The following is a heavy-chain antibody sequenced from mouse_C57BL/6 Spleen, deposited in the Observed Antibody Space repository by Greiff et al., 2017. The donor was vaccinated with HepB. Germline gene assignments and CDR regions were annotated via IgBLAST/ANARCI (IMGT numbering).Heavy chain of an antibody. Sequence: VQLQQSGAELVRPGASVTLSCKASGYTFTDYEMHWVKQTPVHGLEWIGAIDPETGGTAYNQKFKGKAILTADKSSSTAYMELRSLTSEDSAVYYCTSPYYGSLYWYFDVWGTGTTVTVSS. D-gene: IGHD1-1*01. CDR3: TSPYYGSLYWYFDV. CDR1: GYTFTDYE. J-gene: IGHJ1*03. CDR2: IDPETGGT. V-gene: IGHV1-15*01.